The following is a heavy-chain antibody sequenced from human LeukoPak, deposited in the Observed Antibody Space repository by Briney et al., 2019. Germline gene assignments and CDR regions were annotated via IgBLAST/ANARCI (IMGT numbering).Heavy chain of an antibody. CDR1: AYTFTFYY. V-gene: IGHV1-2*02. CDR2: INPNSGGT. J-gene: IGHJ4*02. Sequence: ASVTVSFTSSAYTFTFYYMHWVRHAPGQGLGWMGWINPNSGGTNYAQKFQGRVTMTRDTSISTAYMELSRLRSDDTAVYYCARETGPMYYYDSSGYPRSFDYWGQGTLITVSS. CDR3: ARETGPMYYYDSSGYPRSFDY. D-gene: IGHD3-22*01.